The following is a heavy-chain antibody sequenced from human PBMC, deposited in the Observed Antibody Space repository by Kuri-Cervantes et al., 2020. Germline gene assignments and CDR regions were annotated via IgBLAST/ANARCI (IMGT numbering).Heavy chain of an antibody. CDR1: GFTFSSYS. CDR3: ARQWLVREGDAFDI. V-gene: IGHV3-21*01. CDR2: FSSSSYI. Sequence: GGSLRLSCAASGFTFSSYSMNWVRQAPGKGLEWVSSFSSSSYIYYADSVKGRFTISRDNAKNSLYLQMNSLRAEDTAVYYCARQWLVREGDAFDIWGQGKMVTVSS. J-gene: IGHJ3*02. D-gene: IGHD6-19*01.